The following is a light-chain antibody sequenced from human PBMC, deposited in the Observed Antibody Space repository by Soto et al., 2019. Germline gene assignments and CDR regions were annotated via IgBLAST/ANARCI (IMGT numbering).Light chain of an antibody. Sequence: EIVLTQSPCTLSLSPGERATLSCRASQSVDSTYLAWYQQKPGQAPRLLIYGASSRATGIPDRFSGSGSATDFTLTISRLEPEDFAVYYCQQYGSSPPYTFGQGTKVDIK. CDR2: GAS. J-gene: IGKJ2*01. CDR3: QQYGSSPPYT. CDR1: QSVDSTY. V-gene: IGKV3-20*01.